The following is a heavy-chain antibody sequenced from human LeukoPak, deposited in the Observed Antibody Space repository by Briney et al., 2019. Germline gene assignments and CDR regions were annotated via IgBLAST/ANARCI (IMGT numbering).Heavy chain of an antibody. Sequence: GGSLRLSCAASGFTFSSYEMNWVRQAPGKGLEWVSYISSRGSTIYYADSVKGRFTISRDNAKNSLYVQMNSLRAEDTAVYYCAELGITMIGGVWGKGTTVTISS. D-gene: IGHD3-10*02. CDR2: ISSRGSTI. CDR3: AELGITMIGGV. V-gene: IGHV3-48*03. CDR1: GFTFSSYE. J-gene: IGHJ6*04.